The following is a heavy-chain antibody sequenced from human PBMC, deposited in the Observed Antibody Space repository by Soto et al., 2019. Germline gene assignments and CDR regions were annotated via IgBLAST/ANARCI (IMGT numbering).Heavy chain of an antibody. D-gene: IGHD2-2*01. J-gene: IGHJ3*02. V-gene: IGHV1-69*08. CDR1: GGTFSSYT. CDR3: ARDWEYCSSTSCYPAFDI. CDR2: IIPILGIA. Sequence: QVQLVQSGAEVKKPGSSVKVSCKASGGTFSSYTISWVRQAPGQGLEWMGRIIPILGIANYAQKFQGRVTTTGDKSASTAYRELCRLRSEDTAGYYCARDWEYCSSTSCYPAFDIWGQGTMVSVSS.